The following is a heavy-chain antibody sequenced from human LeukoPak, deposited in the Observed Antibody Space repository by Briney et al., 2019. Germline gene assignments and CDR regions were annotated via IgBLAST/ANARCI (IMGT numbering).Heavy chain of an antibody. J-gene: IGHJ4*02. CDR1: GFTFTGHY. Sequence: ASVKVSCKASGFTFTGHYIHWVRQAPGQGLEWIGYISPDSEFTSSPQKFQGRVTMTRDTSMSTAYMELSSLTSDDTAMYYCVGEGNEVLTKNFDHWGQGALVTVSS. CDR2: ISPDSEFT. V-gene: IGHV1-2*02. CDR3: VGEGNEVLTKNFDH. D-gene: IGHD4-23*01.